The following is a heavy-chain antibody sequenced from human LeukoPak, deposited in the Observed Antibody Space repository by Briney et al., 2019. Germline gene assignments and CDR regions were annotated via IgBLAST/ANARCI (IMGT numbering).Heavy chain of an antibody. V-gene: IGHV4-61*02. CDR2: IYTSGST. J-gene: IGHJ4*02. D-gene: IGHD5-18*01. CDR1: GGSISSGSYY. Sequence: SQTLSLTCTVSGGSISSGSYYWSWIRQPAGKGLEWIGRIYTSGSTNYNPSLKSRVTISVDTSKNQFSLKLSSVTAADTAVYYCARAGFMVSAVVTWADYWGQGTLVTVSS. CDR3: ARAGFMVSAVVTWADY.